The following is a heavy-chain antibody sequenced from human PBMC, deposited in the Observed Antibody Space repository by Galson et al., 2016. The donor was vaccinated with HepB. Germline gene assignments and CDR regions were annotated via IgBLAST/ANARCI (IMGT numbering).Heavy chain of an antibody. CDR3: ARLDCSGGSCYNAYFDY. CDR1: GYRFTNYW. CDR2: IDLSDSYT. J-gene: IGHJ4*01. D-gene: IGHD2-15*01. V-gene: IGHV5-10-1*01. Sequence: SGAEVKKPGESLRISCKGPGYRFTNYWINWVRQMPGKGLEWMGRIDLSDSYTNYSPSFQGHVTISADRSSSSVYLQWSSLKASDTGLYYCARLDCSGGSCYNAYFDYWGHGTLVTVSS.